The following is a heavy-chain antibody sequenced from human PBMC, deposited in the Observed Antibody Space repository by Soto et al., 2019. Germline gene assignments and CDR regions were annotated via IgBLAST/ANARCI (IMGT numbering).Heavy chain of an antibody. V-gene: IGHV3-21*01. D-gene: IGHD6-19*01. CDR3: ARDSFNRQSSGWYGDAFDI. CDR1: GFTFSSYS. J-gene: IGHJ3*02. CDR2: ISSSSSYI. Sequence: PGGSLRLSCAASGFTFSSYSMNWFRQAPGKGLEWVSSISSSSSYIYYADSVKGRFTISRDNAKNSLYLQMNSLRAEDTAVYYCARDSFNRQSSGWYGDAFDIWGQGTMVTVSS.